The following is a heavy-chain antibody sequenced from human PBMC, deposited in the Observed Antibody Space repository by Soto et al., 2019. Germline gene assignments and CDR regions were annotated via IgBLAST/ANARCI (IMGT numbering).Heavy chain of an antibody. Sequence: PSETLSLICTLSGGSISSYYWSWIRQPPRKGLEWIGYMYNTGSTIYNHSLKSRVTISVDASLNQFSLKLNSVTAADTAVYYCSRDLWGYCGADCYPLDVWGQGTTVTVS. CDR3: SRDLWGYCGADCYPLDV. V-gene: IGHV4-59*01. D-gene: IGHD2-21*02. CDR2: MYNTGST. J-gene: IGHJ6*02. CDR1: GGSISSYY.